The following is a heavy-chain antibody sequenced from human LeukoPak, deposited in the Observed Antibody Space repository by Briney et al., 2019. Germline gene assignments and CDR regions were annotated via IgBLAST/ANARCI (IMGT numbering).Heavy chain of an antibody. Sequence: SETLSLTCTVSGGSISSYYWSWIRQPPGKGLEWIGYIYYSGSTNYNPSLKSRVTISVDTSKNQFSLKLSSVTAADTAVYYCARPGYSSSWYESGPNYYYYYGMDVWGQGTTVTVSS. CDR2: IYYSGST. CDR3: ARPGYSSSWYESGPNYYYYYGMDV. J-gene: IGHJ6*02. D-gene: IGHD6-13*01. V-gene: IGHV4-59*01. CDR1: GGSISSYY.